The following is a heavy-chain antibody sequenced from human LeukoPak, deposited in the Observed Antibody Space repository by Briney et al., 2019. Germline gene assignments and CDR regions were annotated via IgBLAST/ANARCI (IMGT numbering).Heavy chain of an antibody. Sequence: SSQTLSLTCTVSGGSISSGGYYWSWIRQHPGKGLEWIGSVYYSGSTNYSPSLQGRVIISLDTSRNQFPLKLSSVTAADTAVYYCASGDNDPLFDYWGQGALVTVSS. D-gene: IGHD1-1*01. V-gene: IGHV4-31*03. CDR2: VYYSGST. CDR3: ASGDNDPLFDY. CDR1: GGSISSGGYY. J-gene: IGHJ4*02.